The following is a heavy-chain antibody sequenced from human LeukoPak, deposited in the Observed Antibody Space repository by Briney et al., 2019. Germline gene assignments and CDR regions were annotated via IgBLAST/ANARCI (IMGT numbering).Heavy chain of an antibody. J-gene: IGHJ4*02. D-gene: IGHD3-9*01. CDR3: ARESSGILTGYYIDY. Sequence: GGSRRLSCAASGFTVSSNYMSWVRQAPGKGLEWVSVIYSGGSTYYADSVKGRFTISRDNSKNTLYLQMNSLRAEDTAVYYCARESSGILTGYYIDYWGQGTLVTVSS. V-gene: IGHV3-53*01. CDR1: GFTVSSNY. CDR2: IYSGGST.